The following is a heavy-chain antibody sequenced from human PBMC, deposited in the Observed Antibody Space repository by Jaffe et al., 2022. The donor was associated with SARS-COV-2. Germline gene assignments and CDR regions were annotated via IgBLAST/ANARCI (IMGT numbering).Heavy chain of an antibody. V-gene: IGHV4-4*02. CDR1: GGSISSSNW. CDR3: ARETVADSPLRGYGMDV. D-gene: IGHD6-19*01. Sequence: QVQLQESGPGLVKPSGTLSLTCAVSGGSISSSNWWSWVRQPPGKGLEWIGEIYHSGSTNYNPSLKSRVTISVDKSKNQFSLKLSSVTAADTAVYYCARETVADSPLRGYGMDVWGQGTTVTVSS. J-gene: IGHJ6*02. CDR2: IYHSGST.